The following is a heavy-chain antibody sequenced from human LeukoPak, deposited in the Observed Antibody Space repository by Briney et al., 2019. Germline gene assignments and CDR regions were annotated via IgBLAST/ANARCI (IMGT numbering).Heavy chain of an antibody. J-gene: IGHJ6*03. V-gene: IGHV4-59*01. Sequence: SETLSLTCTVSDDSISDYYRGWIRQPPGKGLEWIGYIYYSGSTNYNPSLKSRVTISVDTSKNQFSLKLSSVTAADTAVYYCARDSGYSGSYFYYYYYMDVWGKGTTVTVSS. CDR2: IYYSGST. CDR3: ARDSGYSGSYFYYYYYMDV. D-gene: IGHD1-26*01. CDR1: DDSISDYY.